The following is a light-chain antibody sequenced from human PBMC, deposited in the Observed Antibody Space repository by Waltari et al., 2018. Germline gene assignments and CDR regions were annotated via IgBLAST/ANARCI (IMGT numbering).Light chain of an antibody. Sequence: QSALTQPASVSGSPGQSITISCSGTDSDVGAYDFVSWYQQPPGKAPHLIIYEVSNRPSGISKRFSAVKSGNPASLTISGLQAEDEADYYCSSYTTSSAPGVFGTGTRVTVL. CDR2: EVS. V-gene: IGLV2-14*01. J-gene: IGLJ1*01. CDR3: SSYTTSSAPGV. CDR1: DSDVGAYDF.